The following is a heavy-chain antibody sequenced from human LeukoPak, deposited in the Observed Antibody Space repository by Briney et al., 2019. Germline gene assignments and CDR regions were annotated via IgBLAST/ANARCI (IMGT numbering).Heavy chain of an antibody. D-gene: IGHD3-10*01. Sequence: GGSLRLSCAASGFTFSSYAMSWVRQAPGKGLEWVSAISGSGGSTYYADSVKGRFTISRDNAKNSLYLQMNSLRAEDTAVYYCARTPTYYYGSGSSQDAYYFDYWGQGTLVTVSS. V-gene: IGHV3-23*01. J-gene: IGHJ4*02. CDR2: ISGSGGST. CDR3: ARTPTYYYGSGSSQDAYYFDY. CDR1: GFTFSSYA.